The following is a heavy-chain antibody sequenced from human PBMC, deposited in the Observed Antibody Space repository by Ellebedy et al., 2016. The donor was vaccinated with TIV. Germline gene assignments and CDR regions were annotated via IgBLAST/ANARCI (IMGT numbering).Heavy chain of an antibody. Sequence: MPSETLSLTCTVSGGSISITSYSWGWIRQPPGKGLEWIGSIYYDGSTYYNPSLKSRVTISKDTSKNQFSPKLTSVTAADTAVYYCARRSSYWSALDFWGQGTLATVSS. CDR1: GGSISITSYS. CDR2: IYYDGST. V-gene: IGHV4-39*01. J-gene: IGHJ4*02. D-gene: IGHD6-19*01. CDR3: ARRSSYWSALDF.